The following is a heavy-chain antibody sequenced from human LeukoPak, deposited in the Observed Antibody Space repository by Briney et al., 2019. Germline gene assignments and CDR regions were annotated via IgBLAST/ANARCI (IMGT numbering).Heavy chain of an antibody. CDR2: IYYSETT. V-gene: IGHV4-59*12. J-gene: IGHJ4*02. CDR1: GGSISSYY. Sequence: PSETLSLTCTVSGGSISSYYWSWIRQPPGKGLEWIGYIYYSETTNYNPSLKSRVTISIDRPKNQFSLKLSSVTAADTAVYYCAREGSGYSPFDFWGQGTLVTVAS. D-gene: IGHD3-3*01. CDR3: AREGSGYSPFDF.